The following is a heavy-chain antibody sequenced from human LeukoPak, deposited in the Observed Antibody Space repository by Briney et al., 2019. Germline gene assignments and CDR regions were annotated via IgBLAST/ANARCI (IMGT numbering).Heavy chain of an antibody. CDR2: IYYSGST. CDR3: ARRAHGGNSGWYFDL. CDR1: GGSISSYY. V-gene: IGHV4-59*08. Sequence: SETLSLTCTVSGGSISSYYWSWIRQPPGKGLEWIGYIYYSGSTNYNPSLKSRVTISVDTSKNQFSLKLSSMTAADTAVYYCARRAHGGNSGWYFDLWGRGTLVTVSS. D-gene: IGHD4-23*01. J-gene: IGHJ2*01.